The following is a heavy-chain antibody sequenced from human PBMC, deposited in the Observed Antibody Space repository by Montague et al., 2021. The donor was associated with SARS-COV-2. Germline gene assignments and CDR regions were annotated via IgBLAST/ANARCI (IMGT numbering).Heavy chain of an antibody. Sequence: CAISGDSVSSNIATWNWIRQSPSRGLEWLGRTYYRSKWYNDYAVSVKSRVIINPDTSNNRISLQLNSVTPEGPAVYYCARAYCGGDCYFYWYFDRWGRGTLVTVSS. CDR1: GDSVSSNIAT. V-gene: IGHV6-1*01. CDR2: TYYRSKWYN. CDR3: ARAYCGGDCYFYWYFDR. D-gene: IGHD2-21*02. J-gene: IGHJ2*01.